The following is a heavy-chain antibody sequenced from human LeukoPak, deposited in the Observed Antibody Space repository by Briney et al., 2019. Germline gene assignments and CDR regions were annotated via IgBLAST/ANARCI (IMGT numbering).Heavy chain of an antibody. V-gene: IGHV1-24*01. J-gene: IGHJ6*03. D-gene: IGHD3-10*01. CDR1: GYTLTELS. Sequence: GASVKVSCKVSGYTLTELSMHWVRQAPGKGLEWMGGFDPEDGETIYAQKFQGRVTMTRDTSISTAYMELSRLRSDDTAVYYCARDVIWFGELVQYYYYYYMDVWGKGTTVTVSS. CDR3: ARDVIWFGELVQYYYYYYMDV. CDR2: FDPEDGET.